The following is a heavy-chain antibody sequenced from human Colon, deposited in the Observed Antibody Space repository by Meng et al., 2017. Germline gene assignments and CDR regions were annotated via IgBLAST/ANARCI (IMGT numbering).Heavy chain of an antibody. CDR3: ARINYAEDS. CDR2: INEDGIVT. V-gene: IGHV3-74*01. D-gene: IGHD4-17*01. Sequence: EAQLVGSGGGLVQPGGSLRLSCAASGFTFSSYWMHWVRQVPGKGLVWVSRINEDGIVTNYAGSVKGRFTVSRDNAKNTLYLQMNSLRVEDTAVYYCARINYAEDSWGQGTLVTVSS. CDR1: GFTFSSYW. J-gene: IGHJ4*02.